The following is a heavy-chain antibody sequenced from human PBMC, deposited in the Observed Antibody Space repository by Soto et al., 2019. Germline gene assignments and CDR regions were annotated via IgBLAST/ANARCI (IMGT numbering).Heavy chain of an antibody. CDR1: GFSLSTSGVG. D-gene: IGHD3-10*01. V-gene: IGHV2-5*02. Sequence: QITLKESGPTLVKPTQTLTLTCTFSGFSLSTSGVGVGWIHQRPGTALEWLALIYWDDDKRYSPTLKSRLTIPKDTSNNQVVIKMTNMDPVDTATYYGARLTTYGSGYDYWGQGTLVTVSS. CDR2: IYWDDDK. CDR3: ARLTTYGSGYDY. J-gene: IGHJ4*02.